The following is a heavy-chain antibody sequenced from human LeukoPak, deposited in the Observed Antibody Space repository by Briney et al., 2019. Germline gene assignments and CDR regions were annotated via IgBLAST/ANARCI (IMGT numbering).Heavy chain of an antibody. CDR2: IKQDGSEK. CDR1: GFTFSSYA. CDR3: ARDGQYYDSSGYYYEYDAFDI. Sequence: PGGSLRLSCAASGFTFSSYAMSWVRQAPGKGLEWVANIKQDGSEKYYVDSVKGRFTISRDNAKNSLYLQMNSLRAEDTAVCYCARDGQYYDSSGYYYEYDAFDIWGQGTMVTVSS. D-gene: IGHD3-22*01. V-gene: IGHV3-7*01. J-gene: IGHJ3*02.